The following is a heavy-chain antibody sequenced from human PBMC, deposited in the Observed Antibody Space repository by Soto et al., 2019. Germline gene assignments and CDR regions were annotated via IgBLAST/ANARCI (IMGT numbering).Heavy chain of an antibody. CDR3: ARRWGAAVDY. CDR2: IYYSGST. CDR1: GGSISSYY. D-gene: IGHD1-26*01. V-gene: IGHV4-59*08. J-gene: IGHJ4*02. Sequence: QVQLQESGPGLVKPSETLSLTCTVSGGSISSYYWSWIRQPPGKELEWIGYIYYSGSTNYNPSLKSRVTISVDTSKNQFSLKLSSVTAADTAVYYCARRWGAAVDYWGQGTLVTVSS.